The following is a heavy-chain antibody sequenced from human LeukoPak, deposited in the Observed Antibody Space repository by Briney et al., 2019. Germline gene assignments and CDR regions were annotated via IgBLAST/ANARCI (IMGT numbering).Heavy chain of an antibody. D-gene: IGHD2-2*01. Sequence: SVKVSCKASGDTFSSYTISWARQAPGQGLEWMGGIFPIFRTSNYAQKFQGRVTITADESTNTAYMELSSLRSEDTAVYYCASSELGFCSRTSCHDFDYWGQGTLVTVSS. CDR2: IFPIFRTS. J-gene: IGHJ4*02. V-gene: IGHV1-69*01. CDR3: ASSELGFCSRTSCHDFDY. CDR1: GDTFSSYT.